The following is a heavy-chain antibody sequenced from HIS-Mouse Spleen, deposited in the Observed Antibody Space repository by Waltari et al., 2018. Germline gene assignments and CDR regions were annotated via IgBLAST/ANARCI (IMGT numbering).Heavy chain of an antibody. CDR2: ISGSGGST. CDR1: GFTFSSYA. CDR3: AKDRDSGSYRDY. V-gene: IGHV3-23*01. Sequence: EVQLLESGGGLVQPGGSLRLSCAASGFTFSSYAMSWVRQAPGKGLEWVAAISGSGGSTYYADSVKGRFTISRDNSKNTLYLQMNSLRAEDTAVYYCAKDRDSGSYRDYWGQGTLVTVSS. D-gene: IGHD1-26*01. J-gene: IGHJ4*02.